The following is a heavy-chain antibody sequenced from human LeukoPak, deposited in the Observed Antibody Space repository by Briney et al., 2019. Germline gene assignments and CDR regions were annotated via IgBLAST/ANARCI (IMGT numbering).Heavy chain of an antibody. Sequence: SETLSPTCTVSGGSVSSGSYYWSWILQPPGKGLDWIGFIYFSGTTNYNPSLKSRVPISVDTSKNQFSLKLSSVTAADAAVYYCARVARASSGYVWYFDLWGRGTLVTVSS. D-gene: IGHD3-22*01. CDR1: GGSVSSGSYY. CDR2: IYFSGTT. J-gene: IGHJ2*01. CDR3: ARVARASSGYVWYFDL. V-gene: IGHV4-61*01.